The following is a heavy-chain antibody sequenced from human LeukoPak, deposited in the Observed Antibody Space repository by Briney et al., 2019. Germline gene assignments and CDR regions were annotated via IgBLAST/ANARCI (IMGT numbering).Heavy chain of an antibody. D-gene: IGHD3-9*01. CDR1: GYTFTGYY. CDR3: ARAPDILTPTYDY. CDR2: INPNSGGK. Sequence: GASVKVSCKASGYTFTGYYIHWVRQAPGHGLEWIGWINPNSGGKNYAQKFQGRVTMTRDTSISTAYMELSSLRSDDTAVYYCARAPDILTPTYDYWGQGTLVTVSS. V-gene: IGHV1-2*02. J-gene: IGHJ4*02.